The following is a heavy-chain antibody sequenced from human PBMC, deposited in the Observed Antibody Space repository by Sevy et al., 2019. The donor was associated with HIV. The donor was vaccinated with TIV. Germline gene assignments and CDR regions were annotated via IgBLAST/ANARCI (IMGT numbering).Heavy chain of an antibody. Sequence: GGSLRLSCAASGFTFSDYYMSWIRQAPGKGLEWVSYISSSGSTIYYADSVKGRFTISRDNAKNSLYLQMNSLRAEDTAVYYCAGGGEVEQLVKAFWFDPWGQGTLVTVSS. CDR3: AGGGEVEQLVKAFWFDP. CDR1: GFTFSDYY. CDR2: ISSSGSTI. V-gene: IGHV3-11*01. D-gene: IGHD6-6*01. J-gene: IGHJ5*02.